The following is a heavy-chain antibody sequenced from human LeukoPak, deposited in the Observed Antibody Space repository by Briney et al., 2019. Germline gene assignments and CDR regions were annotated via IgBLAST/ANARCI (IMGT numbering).Heavy chain of an antibody. CDR1: GFTFGNYW. J-gene: IGHJ4*02. V-gene: IGHV3-74*01. CDR2: INVDGSVK. CDR3: VRDLILVDTPGDDFDY. Sequence: GGSLRLSCAASGFTFGNYWMHWVRQVPGKGLVWVSRINVDGSVKSYADSVKGRFTISRDNAKNTVSLQMNSLRAEDTAVYYCVRDLILVDTPGDDFDYWGQGALVTVSS. D-gene: IGHD4-23*01.